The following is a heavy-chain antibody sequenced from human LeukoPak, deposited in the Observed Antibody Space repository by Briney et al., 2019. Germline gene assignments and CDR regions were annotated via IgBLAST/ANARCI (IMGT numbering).Heavy chain of an antibody. V-gene: IGHV3-23*01. Sequence: GGSLRLSCAVSGFTFSTYAMSWVRQAPGKGLEWVSSISGSGGSTFYADSVKGRFTISRDNSKNTLYLQVNSLRAEDTAVYYCAKGSGITTPHGFDIWGQGTMATVSS. D-gene: IGHD3-22*01. CDR3: AKGSGITTPHGFDI. J-gene: IGHJ3*02. CDR1: GFTFSTYA. CDR2: ISGSGGST.